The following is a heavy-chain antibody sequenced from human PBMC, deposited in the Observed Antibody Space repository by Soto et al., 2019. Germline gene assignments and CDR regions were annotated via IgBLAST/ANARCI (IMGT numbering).Heavy chain of an antibody. CDR1: GFTFSSYA. CDR3: SLSDRYYGMDV. V-gene: IGHV3-23*01. Sequence: EVQLLESGGGLVQPGGSLRLSCAASGFTFSSYAMSWVRQATGKGLEWVSSISTSGGSTYYADSVKGRSTISRDNSNNTLYLQMNSLRAEDTAVYYCSLSDRYYGMDVWGLGTTVTVSS. CDR2: ISTSGGST. J-gene: IGHJ6*02.